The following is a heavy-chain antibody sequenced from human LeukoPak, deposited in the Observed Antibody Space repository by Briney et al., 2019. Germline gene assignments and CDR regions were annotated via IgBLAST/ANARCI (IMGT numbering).Heavy chain of an antibody. Sequence: SETLSLTCTVSGGSTSSSSYYWGWIRQPPGKGLERIGSIYYSGSTYYNPSLKGRVTISVDTSKNQFSLKLSSVTAADTAVYYCARSSGSYYTLLFDYWGQGTLVTVSS. D-gene: IGHD1-26*01. CDR3: ARSSGSYYTLLFDY. CDR1: GGSTSSSSYY. V-gene: IGHV4-39*01. CDR2: IYYSGST. J-gene: IGHJ4*02.